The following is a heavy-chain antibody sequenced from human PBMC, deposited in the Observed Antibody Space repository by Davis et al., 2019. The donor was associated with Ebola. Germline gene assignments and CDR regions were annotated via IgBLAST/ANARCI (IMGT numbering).Heavy chain of an antibody. J-gene: IGHJ4*02. V-gene: IGHV6-1*01. D-gene: IGHD5-12*01. Sequence: PSETLSLTCAISGDSVSSGSTAWNWIRQSPLRGLEWLGRTYFSSKWYHDYAVSVKSRITINPDTSKNQFSLQLNSVTPEDTAVYYCARGWLRSYFDYWGQGTLVTVSS. CDR3: ARGWLRSYFDY. CDR2: TYFSSKWYH. CDR1: GDSVSSGSTA.